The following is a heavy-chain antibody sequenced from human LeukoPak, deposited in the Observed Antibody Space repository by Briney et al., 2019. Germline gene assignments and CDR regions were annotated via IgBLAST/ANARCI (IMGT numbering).Heavy chain of an antibody. D-gene: IGHD2-21*01. CDR1: GFTFSSYG. Sequence: GGSLRLSCAASGFTFSSYGMHWVRQAPGKGLERVAFIRYDGSNEYYADSVKGRFTISRDNSKNTLYLQMNSLRAEDTAVYYCAKGYCGGDDCFNWFDPWGQGTLVTVSS. CDR2: IRYDGSNE. CDR3: AKGYCGGDDCFNWFDP. J-gene: IGHJ5*02. V-gene: IGHV3-30*02.